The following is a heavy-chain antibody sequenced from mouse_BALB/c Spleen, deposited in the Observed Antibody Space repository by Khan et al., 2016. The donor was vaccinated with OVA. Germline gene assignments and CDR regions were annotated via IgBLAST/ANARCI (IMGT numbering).Heavy chain of an antibody. Sequence: EVQLQESGPGLVKPSQSLSLTCTVTGYSITSDFAWNWVRQFPGNKLEWMGYISFSGFTSYDTSLKSRLSITRDTSKNQFFLQLSSVTTEDTATYFCLRSVYYAYADAMDYWGQGTSVTVSS. CDR2: ISFSGFT. J-gene: IGHJ4*01. V-gene: IGHV3-2*02. CDR3: LRSVYYAYADAMDY. CDR1: GYSITSDFA. D-gene: IGHD2-1*01.